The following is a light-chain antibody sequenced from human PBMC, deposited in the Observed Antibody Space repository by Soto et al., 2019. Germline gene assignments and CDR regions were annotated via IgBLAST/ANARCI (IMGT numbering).Light chain of an antibody. CDR2: YAS. CDR3: QQYDNVPLT. CDR1: QDISNY. V-gene: IGKV1-33*01. Sequence: DIQMTQSPSSLSASVGDRVTITCQASQDISNYLNWLQQKPGRAPKLLIYYASKLEAGVPSRFGGSGSGTDFTFSISSLQPEDIATYYCQQYDNVPLTFGGGTKVEIK. J-gene: IGKJ4*01.